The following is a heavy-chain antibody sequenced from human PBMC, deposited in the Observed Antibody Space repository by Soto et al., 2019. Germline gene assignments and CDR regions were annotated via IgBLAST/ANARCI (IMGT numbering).Heavy chain of an antibody. CDR3: ASPRGGSPRAFDI. CDR1: GGSISSSSYY. CDR2: IYYSGST. D-gene: IGHD3-10*01. V-gene: IGHV4-39*01. Sequence: SETLSLTCTVSGGSISSSSYYWGWIRQPPGKGLEWIGSIYYSGSTYYNPSLKSRVTISVDTSKNQFSLRLSSVAAADTAVYYCASPRGGSPRAFDISGQGTMVTVSS. J-gene: IGHJ3*02.